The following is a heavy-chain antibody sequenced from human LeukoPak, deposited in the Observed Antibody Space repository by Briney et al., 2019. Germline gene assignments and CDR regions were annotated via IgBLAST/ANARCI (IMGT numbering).Heavy chain of an antibody. CDR1: GFTFSNYW. J-gene: IGHJ4*02. D-gene: IGHD5-12*01. V-gene: IGHV3-74*01. Sequence: PGGSLRLSCAASGFTFSNYWMNWVRQAPGKGLVWVSRIKNDGGTSYADSVKGRFTISRDNAKNTLYLQMNSLRAEDTAVYYCAKESSGYSGYDWPDYWGQGTLVTVSS. CDR2: IKNDGGT. CDR3: AKESSGYSGYDWPDY.